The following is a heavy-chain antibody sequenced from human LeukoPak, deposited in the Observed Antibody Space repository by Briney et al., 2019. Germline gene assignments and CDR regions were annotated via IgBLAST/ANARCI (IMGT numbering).Heavy chain of an antibody. CDR2: ISAYNGNT. Sequence: ASVKVSCKASGYTFTSYGISWVRQAPGQGLEWMGWISAYNGNTNYAQKLQGRVTMTTDTSTSTAYMELRSLRAEDTAVYYCARDQQQLSIDYWGQGTLVTVSS. V-gene: IGHV1-18*01. J-gene: IGHJ4*02. CDR1: GYTFTSYG. CDR3: ARDQQQLSIDY. D-gene: IGHD6-13*01.